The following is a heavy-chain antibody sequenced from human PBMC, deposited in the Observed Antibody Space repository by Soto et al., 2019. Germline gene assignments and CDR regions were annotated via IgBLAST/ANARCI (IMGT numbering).Heavy chain of an antibody. Sequence: QLQLQESGPGLVKPSETLSLTCTVSGGSISSSSYYWGWIRQPPGKGLEWIGSIYYSGSTYYHPSLKTRFTITGDTSKNQFSLKLSSVTAADTAVYYCASPGGLCFGELVLGDYWCQGTLVTVSS. V-gene: IGHV4-39*01. CDR2: IYYSGST. J-gene: IGHJ4*02. CDR3: ASPGGLCFGELVLGDY. D-gene: IGHD3-10*01. CDR1: GGSISSSSYY.